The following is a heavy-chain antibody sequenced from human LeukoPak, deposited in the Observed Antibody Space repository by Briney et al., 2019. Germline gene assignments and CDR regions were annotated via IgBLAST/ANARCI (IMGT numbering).Heavy chain of an antibody. V-gene: IGHV3-23*01. Sequence: GGSLRLSCAASGFTFSSYAMSWVRQAPGKGLEWVSAIGGTAGGTYYADSVKGRFTMPRDNSKNTLSLQMNSLGAEDTAVYYCVKDALYGSGTYYNSWGQGTLVTVSS. D-gene: IGHD3-10*01. J-gene: IGHJ5*02. CDR3: VKDALYGSGTYYNS. CDR2: IGGTAGGT. CDR1: GFTFSSYA.